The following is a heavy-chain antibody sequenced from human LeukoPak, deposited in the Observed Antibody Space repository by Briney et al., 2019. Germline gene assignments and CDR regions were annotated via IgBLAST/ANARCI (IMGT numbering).Heavy chain of an antibody. CDR2: INSDGSEG. CDR3: ARGTYYYDSSGYYYFDY. D-gene: IGHD3-22*01. J-gene: IGHJ4*02. Sequence: QPGGSLRLSCAVSGFTFSGFWMSWSRQAPGKGLEWVASINSDGSEGYYVDSVKGRFTISRDNAKNSLYLQMNSLRAEDTAVYYCARGTYYYDSSGYYYFDYWGQGTLVTVSS. CDR1: GFTFSGFW. V-gene: IGHV3-7*03.